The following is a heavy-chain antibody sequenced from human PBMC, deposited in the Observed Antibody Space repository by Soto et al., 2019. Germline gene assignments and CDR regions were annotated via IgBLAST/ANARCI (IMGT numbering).Heavy chain of an antibody. J-gene: IGHJ6*02. CDR1: EYSFTSYL. CDR3: ARPREAGKYDNDVDV. Sequence: PGESLKVSCKGPEYSFTSYLISSVRQMPGKGLEGMGRIDPSDSYTNYGLSFQGHVTISADKSISTAYLQWSSLKASDPAMYYCARPREAGKYDNDVDVWGQVNTVTVSS. V-gene: IGHV5-10-1*01. CDR2: IDPSDSYT. D-gene: IGHD6-19*01.